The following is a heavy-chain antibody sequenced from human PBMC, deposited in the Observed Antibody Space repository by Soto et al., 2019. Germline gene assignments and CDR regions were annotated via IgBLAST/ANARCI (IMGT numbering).Heavy chain of an antibody. Sequence: SVKDSCKASGYTLTSYYMHWVRQAPVQGLEWMGIINPSDGSTSYAQKFQGRVTMTRDTSTSTVYMELSSLRSEDTAVYYCAKETAYSSASINWFDPWGQGTLVTVSS. CDR3: AKETAYSSASINWFDP. CDR1: GYTLTSYY. J-gene: IGHJ5*02. CDR2: INPSDGST. V-gene: IGHV1-46*01. D-gene: IGHD6-6*01.